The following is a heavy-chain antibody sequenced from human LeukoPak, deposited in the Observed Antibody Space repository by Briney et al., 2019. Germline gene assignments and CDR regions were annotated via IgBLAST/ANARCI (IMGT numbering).Heavy chain of an antibody. V-gene: IGHV4-34*01. CDR1: GGSCDDYY. D-gene: IGHD5-24*01. CDR2: IHPHGIF. Sequence: SETLSLTCAVHGGSCDDYYCSWIRQPPGKGLEWIGEIHPHGIFYYNSSLMSRVTISIDTSKSQFSLRLTSVTAADTGFYYCARGRDRSKAGDHWGQGSLVTVSS. CDR3: ARGRDRSKAGDH. J-gene: IGHJ4*02.